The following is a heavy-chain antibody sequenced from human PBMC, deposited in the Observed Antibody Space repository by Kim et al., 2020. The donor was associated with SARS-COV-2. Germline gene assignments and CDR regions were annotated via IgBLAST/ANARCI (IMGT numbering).Heavy chain of an antibody. CDR2: IIPIFGTA. D-gene: IGHD3-10*01. CDR3: ARDPINYYGSGSYYQYYYGMDV. CDR1: GGTFSSYA. Sequence: SVKVSCKASGGTFSSYAISWVRQAPGQGLEWMGGIIPIFGTANYAQKFQGRVTITADESTSTAYMELSSLRSEDTAVYYCARDPINYYGSGSYYQYYYGMDVWGQGTTVTVSS. J-gene: IGHJ6*02. V-gene: IGHV1-69*13.